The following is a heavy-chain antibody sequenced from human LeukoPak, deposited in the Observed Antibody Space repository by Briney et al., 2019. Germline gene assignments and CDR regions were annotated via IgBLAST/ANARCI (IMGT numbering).Heavy chain of an antibody. V-gene: IGHV4-39*01. J-gene: IGHJ6*03. CDR3: ARLFYDFWSGNYYYYMDV. CDR1: GGSISSSTYY. CDR2: ISYSGSS. D-gene: IGHD3-3*01. Sequence: SETLSLTCTVSGGSISSSTYYWGWIRQPPGKGLEWIGSISYSGSSYYNPSLKSRVTISVDTSKNQFSLKVSSVTAADTAVYYCARLFYDFWSGNYYYYMDVWGKGTTVTVSS.